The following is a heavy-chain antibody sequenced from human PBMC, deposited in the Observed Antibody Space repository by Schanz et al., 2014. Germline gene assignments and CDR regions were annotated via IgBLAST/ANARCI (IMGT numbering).Heavy chain of an antibody. CDR3: AKGRFGELSAFDI. D-gene: IGHD3-10*01. Sequence: VHLLESGGGLVQPGGSLRLSCAASGFSFSDYYMSWIRQAPGKGLEWISFINTGSNYINYADSVKGRFTISRDNTKNSLFLQLNSLRADDTAVYYCAKGRFGELSAFDIWGQGTMVTVSS. V-gene: IGHV3-11*03. J-gene: IGHJ3*02. CDR1: GFSFSDYY. CDR2: INTGSNYI.